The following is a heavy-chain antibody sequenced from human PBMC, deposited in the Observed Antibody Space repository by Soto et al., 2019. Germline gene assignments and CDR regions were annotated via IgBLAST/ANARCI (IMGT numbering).Heavy chain of an antibody. V-gene: IGHV4-39*01. CDR3: ARVPFWSTYYGRFDP. CDR1: GGPVSSSNYD. Sequence: ASATLSLTCTVSGGPVSSSNYDWGWIRPPPGKGLEWIGSIYYSGSTYYNPSLKGRVTISVDTSKNQFSLKLSSVTAADTAVDYCARVPFWSTYYGRFDPWGQGTLVTVSS. D-gene: IGHD3-3*01. CDR2: IYYSGST. J-gene: IGHJ5*02.